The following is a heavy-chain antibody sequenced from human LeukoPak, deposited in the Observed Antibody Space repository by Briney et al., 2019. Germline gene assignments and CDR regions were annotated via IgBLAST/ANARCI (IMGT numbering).Heavy chain of an antibody. Sequence: GGSLRLSCAASGFTFSTYTMNWVRQAPGKGLEWVSSITWTSETFYSDSVKGRFTISRDYSKSTLYLQMNSLRADDTAVYYCARDSNGPAFWGQGTLVTVSS. CDR2: ITWTSET. D-gene: IGHD6-19*01. CDR1: GFTFSTYT. V-gene: IGHV3-21*04. J-gene: IGHJ4*02. CDR3: ARDSNGPAF.